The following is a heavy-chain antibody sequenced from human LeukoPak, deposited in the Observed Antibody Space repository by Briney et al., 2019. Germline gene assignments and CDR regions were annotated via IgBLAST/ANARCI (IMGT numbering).Heavy chain of an antibody. J-gene: IGHJ4*02. D-gene: IGHD4-17*01. CDR2: INPNGITT. CDR1: GFTFSSSS. CDR3: ARDFAGDRDY. V-gene: IGHV3-74*01. Sequence: GGSLRLSCAASGFTFSSSSISWVRQAPGKGLVWVARINPNGITTTYTDSVKGRFTISRDNAKNTLYLQMNSLRAEDTAVYYCARDFAGDRDYWGQGTLVTVSS.